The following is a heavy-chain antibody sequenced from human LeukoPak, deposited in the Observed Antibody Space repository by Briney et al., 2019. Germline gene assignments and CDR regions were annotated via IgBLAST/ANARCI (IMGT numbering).Heavy chain of an antibody. V-gene: IGHV3-20*04. CDR2: INWNGGST. CDR1: GFTFDDYG. J-gene: IGHJ4*02. Sequence: GGSLRLSCAASGFTFDDYGMSWVRQAPGKGLEWVSGINWNGGSTGYADSVKGRFTISRDNAKNSLYLQMNSLRAEDTAVYYCARDSYYYDSSGSDFDYWGQGTLVTVSS. CDR3: ARDSYYYDSSGSDFDY. D-gene: IGHD3-22*01.